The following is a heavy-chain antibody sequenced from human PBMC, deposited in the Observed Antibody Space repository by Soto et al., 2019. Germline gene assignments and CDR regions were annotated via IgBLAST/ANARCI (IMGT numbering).Heavy chain of an antibody. V-gene: IGHV3-74*01. CDR1: GFAFSRFP. Sequence: GGSLRLSCAASGFAFSRFPMHWVRQAPGKGLVWVSRVDPDGSDTTYADSVKGRFTISRDNAKNIVYLQMSSLRAEDTALYYCATMAGTYPYWGQGTLVTVSS. CDR3: ATMAGTYPY. CDR2: VDPDGSDT. J-gene: IGHJ4*02. D-gene: IGHD1-26*01.